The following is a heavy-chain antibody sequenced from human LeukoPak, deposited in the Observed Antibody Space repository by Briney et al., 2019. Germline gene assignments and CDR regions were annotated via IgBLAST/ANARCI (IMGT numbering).Heavy chain of an antibody. CDR3: AKDSSHTRLLNCGSGSYYSSPLDY. J-gene: IGHJ4*02. Sequence: PGECLRLACAASGLTLSSESMRCDRQAAGNWLGWDSATLGSGGRTNYADSGKDRFTIPRHKRKHTLYLQMKRLRAEDTAVYYCAKDSSHTRLLNCGSGSYYSSPLDYWGQGTLVTVSS. D-gene: IGHD3-10*01. CDR2: TLGSGGRT. V-gene: IGHV3-23*01. CDR1: GLTLSSES.